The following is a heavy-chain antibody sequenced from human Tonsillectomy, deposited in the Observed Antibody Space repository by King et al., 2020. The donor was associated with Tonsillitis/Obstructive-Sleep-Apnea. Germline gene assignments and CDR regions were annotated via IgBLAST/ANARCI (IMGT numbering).Heavy chain of an antibody. J-gene: IGHJ4*02. D-gene: IGHD2-2*02. CDR1: GFTFSSYW. Sequence: VQLVESGGGLVQPGGSLRLSCAASGFTFSSYWMSWVRQAPGKGLVWVANIKQDGSEKYYVDSVKGRFTISRDNAKNSLYLQMNSLRAEDTAVYYCAREGFTCSSTSCYTDYFDYWGQGTLVTVSS. CDR2: IKQDGSEK. CDR3: AREGFTCSSTSCYTDYFDY. V-gene: IGHV3-7*01.